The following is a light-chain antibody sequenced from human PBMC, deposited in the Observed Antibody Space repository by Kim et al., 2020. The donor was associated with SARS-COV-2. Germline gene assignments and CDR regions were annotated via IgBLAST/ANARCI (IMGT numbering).Light chain of an antibody. Sequence: SASVGDRVTITCQASQDISNYLNWYQQKPGKAPKLLIYDASKLETGVPSRFSGSRSETDFTFTISSLQPEDIATYFCQQYDNLPLTFGGGTKLEI. J-gene: IGKJ4*01. CDR1: QDISNY. V-gene: IGKV1-33*01. CDR2: DAS. CDR3: QQYDNLPLT.